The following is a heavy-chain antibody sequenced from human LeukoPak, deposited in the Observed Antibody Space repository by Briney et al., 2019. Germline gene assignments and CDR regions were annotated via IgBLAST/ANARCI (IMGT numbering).Heavy chain of an antibody. V-gene: IGHV3-11*01. J-gene: IGHJ4*02. CDR3: ARVSSTGYAVSSGLYY. CDR2: ISSTVSTI. Sequence: PGGSLRLSCAASGFTFSDYYMTWIRQAPGKGLEWLAYISSTVSTIYYADSVKGRFTISRDDAQNSLYLQMNGLRAEDTAVYFCARVSSTGYAVSSGLYYWGQGALVTVSS. D-gene: IGHD3-22*01. CDR1: GFTFSDYY.